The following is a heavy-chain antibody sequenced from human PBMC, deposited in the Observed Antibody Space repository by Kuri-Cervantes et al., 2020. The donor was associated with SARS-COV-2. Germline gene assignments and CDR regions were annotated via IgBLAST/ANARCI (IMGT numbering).Heavy chain of an antibody. D-gene: IGHD3-22*01. Sequence: GESLKISCAASGFTFSSYSMNWVRQAPGKGLEWVSSISSSSSYIYYADSVKGRFTISRDNAKNSLYLQMNSLRAEDTAVYYCARGAVYSSGYFRVGGDTVTPEYYFDYWGQGTLVTVSS. CDR3: ARGAVYSSGYFRVGGDTVTPEYYFDY. CDR2: ISSSSSYI. V-gene: IGHV3-21*01. CDR1: GFTFSSYS. J-gene: IGHJ4*02.